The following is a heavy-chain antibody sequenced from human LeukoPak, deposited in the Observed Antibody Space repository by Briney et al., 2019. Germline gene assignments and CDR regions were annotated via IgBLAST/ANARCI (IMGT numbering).Heavy chain of an antibody. CDR1: GFTFSSYG. J-gene: IGHJ6*02. V-gene: IGHV3-33*01. D-gene: IGHD2-21*01. CDR3: ARGGGVIGNSYYYYGMDV. Sequence: QPGGSLRLSCAASGFTFSSYGMHWVRQAPGKGLEWVAVIWYDGSNKCYADSVKGRFTISRDNSKNTLYLQMNSLRAEDTAVYYCARGGGVIGNSYYYYGMDVWGQGTTVTVPS. CDR2: IWYDGSNK.